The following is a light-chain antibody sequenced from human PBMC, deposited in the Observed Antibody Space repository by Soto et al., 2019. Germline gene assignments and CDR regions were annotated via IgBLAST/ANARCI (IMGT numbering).Light chain of an antibody. CDR3: QQYGTSIQT. Sequence: EIVLTQSPGTLSLSPGERATLSCRASQSVGSNYLAWYQQRPGQPPNLLIFGASHRAPDIPDRFSGSGSGTDFTLTISRLEPEDFAVYYCQQYGTSIQTFGQGTKMDIK. V-gene: IGKV3-20*01. J-gene: IGKJ1*01. CDR1: QSVGSNY. CDR2: GAS.